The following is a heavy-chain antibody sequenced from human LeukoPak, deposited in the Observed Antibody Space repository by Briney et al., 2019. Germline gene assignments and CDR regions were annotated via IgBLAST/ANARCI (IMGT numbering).Heavy chain of an antibody. D-gene: IGHD6-19*01. Sequence: SETLSLTCTVSGGSVNSYYWSWIRQPPGKGLEWVGYIYYSGSTNYKPSLKRRVTISVDTSKNQFSLKVSSVTAADTAVYYCASSRSSSGWSLIDYWGQGALVTVSS. J-gene: IGHJ4*02. CDR1: GGSVNSYY. CDR3: ASSRSSSGWSLIDY. V-gene: IGHV4-59*02. CDR2: IYYSGST.